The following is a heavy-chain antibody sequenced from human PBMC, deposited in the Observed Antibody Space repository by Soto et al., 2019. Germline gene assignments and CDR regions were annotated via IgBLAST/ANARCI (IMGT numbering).Heavy chain of an antibody. D-gene: IGHD3-10*01. J-gene: IGHJ4*02. Sequence: SETLSLTCAVSGVSISSGNWWTWVRQSPQRGLEYIGEIFHDGTANYYPSFERRVAISVDTSKNQFSLKLTSVTAADTAIYFCARLVYDTRLNYMYFDLWGQGTLVTVSS. CDR1: GVSISSGNW. CDR2: IFHDGTA. V-gene: IGHV4-4*02. CDR3: ARLVYDTRLNYMYFDL.